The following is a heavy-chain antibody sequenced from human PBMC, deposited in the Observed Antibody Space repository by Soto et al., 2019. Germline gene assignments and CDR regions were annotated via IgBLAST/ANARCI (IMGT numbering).Heavy chain of an antibody. V-gene: IGHV1-2*02. CDR1: GYTLTGYY. CDR2: INPNSGGT. CDR3: ARDLGYSSGGDAFDI. D-gene: IGHD6-19*01. J-gene: IGHJ3*02. Sequence: ASVKVSCKASGYTLTGYYMHWVRQAPGQGLEWMGWINPNSGGTNYAQKFQGRVTMTRDTSISTAYMELSRLRSDDTAVYYCARDLGYSSGGDAFDIWGQGTMVTVSS.